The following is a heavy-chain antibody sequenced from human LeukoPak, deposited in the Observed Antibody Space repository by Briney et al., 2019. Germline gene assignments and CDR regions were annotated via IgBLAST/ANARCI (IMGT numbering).Heavy chain of an antibody. D-gene: IGHD3-22*01. J-gene: IGHJ4*02. CDR3: AKDPALVTYYYDSSGGTSLDY. CDR2: IKSKTDGGTT. CDR1: GFTFSNAW. Sequence: GGSLRLSCAASGFTFSNAWMSWVRQAPGKGLEWVGRIKSKTDGGTTDYAAPVKGRFTISRDDSKNTLYLQMNSLKTEDTAVYYCAKDPALVTYYYDSSGGTSLDYWGQGTLVTVSS. V-gene: IGHV3-15*01.